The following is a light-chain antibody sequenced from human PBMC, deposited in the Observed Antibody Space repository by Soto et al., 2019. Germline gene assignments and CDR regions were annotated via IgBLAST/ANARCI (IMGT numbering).Light chain of an antibody. Sequence: EIVLTQSPGTLSLSPGERATLSCRASQSVSSSYLAWYQQNPGQAPRLLIYGASSRATGSPDRFSGSGSGADFTLTISRLEPEDFAVYYCQQYGSSGWTFGQGTKVEI. CDR2: GAS. CDR1: QSVSSSY. J-gene: IGKJ1*01. V-gene: IGKV3-20*01. CDR3: QQYGSSGWT.